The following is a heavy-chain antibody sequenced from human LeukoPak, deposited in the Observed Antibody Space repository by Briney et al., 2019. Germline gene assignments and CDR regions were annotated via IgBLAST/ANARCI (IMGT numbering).Heavy chain of an antibody. CDR2: IKQDGSEK. Sequence: GGSLRLSCAASGLTFSDHWMTWVRQAPGKGLEWVATIKQDGSEKYYLDSVKGRFTISRDNAKSSLYLQLNSLRAEDTAVYYCARHPPVVAAGFDPWGQGTLVTVSS. V-gene: IGHV3-7*01. CDR1: GLTFSDHW. CDR3: ARHPPVVAAGFDP. J-gene: IGHJ5*02. D-gene: IGHD6-13*01.